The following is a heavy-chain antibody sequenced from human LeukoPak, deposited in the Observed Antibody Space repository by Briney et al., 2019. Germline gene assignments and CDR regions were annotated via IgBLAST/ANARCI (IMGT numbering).Heavy chain of an antibody. J-gene: IGHJ6*02. CDR2: ISGGGYST. CDR1: GFTFSSYA. CDR3: AKGPSDIVVSYYGMDV. D-gene: IGHD5-12*01. Sequence: GGSLRLSCAASGFTFSSYAMSWVRQALGKGLEWVSVISGGGYSTYYAASVKGRFTISRDNSKNTLYLQMNSLRAEDTAVYYCAKGPSDIVVSYYGMDVWGQGTTVTVSS. V-gene: IGHV3-23*01.